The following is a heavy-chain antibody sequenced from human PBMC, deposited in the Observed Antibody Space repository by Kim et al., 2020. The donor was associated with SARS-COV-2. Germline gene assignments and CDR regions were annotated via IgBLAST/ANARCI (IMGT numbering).Heavy chain of an antibody. D-gene: IGHD6-13*01. V-gene: IGHV3-73*01. CDR3: TRQGVAAAGDENYCYYGIDV. J-gene: IGHJ6*02. CDR2: IRSKANSYET. Sequence: GGSLRLSCAASGFTFSGSAMHWVRQASGKGLEWVGRIRSKANSYETAYAASVKGRFTISRDDPKNTAYLQRNSLKTEDTAVYYCTRQGVAAAGDENYCYYGIDVWGQGTTVTVSS. CDR1: GFTFSGSA.